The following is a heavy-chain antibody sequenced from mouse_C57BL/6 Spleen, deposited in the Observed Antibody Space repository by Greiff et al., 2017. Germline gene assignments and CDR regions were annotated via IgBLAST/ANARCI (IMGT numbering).Heavy chain of an antibody. D-gene: IGHD2-10*02. J-gene: IGHJ2*01. CDR1: GYTFTEYT. CDR3: GRHEEEGYGNCEGGFDY. Sequence: QVQLQQSGAELVKPGASVKLSCKASGYTFTEYTIHWVKQRSGQGLEWIGWFYPGSGSIKYNEKFKDKATLTADKSSSTVYMELSRVTSEDAAVYFCGRHEEEGYGNCEGGFDYWGQGTTLTVSS. CDR2: FYPGSGSI. V-gene: IGHV1-62-2*01.